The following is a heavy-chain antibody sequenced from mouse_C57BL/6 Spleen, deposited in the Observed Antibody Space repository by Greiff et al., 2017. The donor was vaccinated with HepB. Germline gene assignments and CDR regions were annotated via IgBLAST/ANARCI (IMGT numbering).Heavy chain of an antibody. Sequence: DVMLVESGGGLVKPGGSLKLSCAASGFTFSSYAMSWVRQTPEKRLEWVATISDGGSYTYYPDNVKGRFTISRDNAKNNLYLQMSHLKSEETAMYYCARDRYWFDYWGPGTTLTVSS. J-gene: IGHJ2*01. CDR2: ISDGGSYT. CDR1: GFTFSSYA. V-gene: IGHV5-4*01. D-gene: IGHD2-14*01. CDR3: ARDRYWFDY.